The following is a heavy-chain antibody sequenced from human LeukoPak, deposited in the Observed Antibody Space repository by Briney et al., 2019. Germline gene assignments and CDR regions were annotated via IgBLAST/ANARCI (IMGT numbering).Heavy chain of an antibody. CDR1: GFTFSSYG. CDR3: AKDRGYCSSTRCYALHYFDY. V-gene: IGHV3-30*02. J-gene: IGHJ4*02. Sequence: GGSLRLSCAASGFTFSSYGMHWVRQAPGKGLEWVAFIRYDGSNKYYTDSVKGRFTIYRDNSKNTLYLQMNSLRAEDTAVYYCAKDRGYCSSTRCYALHYFDYWGQGTLVTVSS. D-gene: IGHD2-2*01. CDR2: IRYDGSNK.